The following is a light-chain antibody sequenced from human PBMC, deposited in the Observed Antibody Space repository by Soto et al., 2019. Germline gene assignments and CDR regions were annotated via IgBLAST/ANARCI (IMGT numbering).Light chain of an antibody. CDR3: SSYAGSNNVV. Sequence: QSALTQPPSASGSPGQSVTISCTGTSSDVGGYNYVSWYRQHPGKAPKLMIYEVSKRPSGLPDRFSGSKSGNTASLPVSGLQAEDVADYYCSSYAGSNNVVFGGGTKVTVL. J-gene: IGLJ2*01. CDR1: SSDVGGYNY. CDR2: EVS. V-gene: IGLV2-8*01.